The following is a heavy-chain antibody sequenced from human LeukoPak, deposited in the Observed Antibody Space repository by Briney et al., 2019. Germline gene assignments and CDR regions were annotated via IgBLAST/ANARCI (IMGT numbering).Heavy chain of an antibody. CDR1: GFTFSNAW. Sequence: GGSLRLSCAASGFTFSNAWMSWVRQAPGKGLEWVSAISGSGGSTYYADSVKGRFTISRDNSKNTLYLQMNSLRAEDTAVYYCAKESRLYDILTGYSKGFDYWGQGTLVTVSS. CDR3: AKESRLYDILTGYSKGFDY. D-gene: IGHD3-9*01. J-gene: IGHJ4*02. CDR2: ISGSGGST. V-gene: IGHV3-23*01.